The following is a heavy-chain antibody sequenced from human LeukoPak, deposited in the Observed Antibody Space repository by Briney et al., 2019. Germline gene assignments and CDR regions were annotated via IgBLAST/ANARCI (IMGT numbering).Heavy chain of an antibody. V-gene: IGHV3-48*01. CDR1: GFTFSSYG. CDR3: ARRLAY. J-gene: IGHJ4*02. Sequence: PGGSLRLSCKASGFTFSSYGMNWVRQAQGKGVEWVSSIYGTTNNLHYARSVRGRFPISRDNANNTLFLELTSLRAADTAVYYCARRLAYWGQGPRVTVSS. CDR2: IYGTTNNL.